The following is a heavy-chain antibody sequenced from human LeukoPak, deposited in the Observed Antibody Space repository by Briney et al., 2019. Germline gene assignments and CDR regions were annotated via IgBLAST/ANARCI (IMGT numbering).Heavy chain of an antibody. CDR1: VDSFTDYY. V-gene: IGHV4-34*01. CDR3: ARPNSSWSRHNFDP. CDR2: INHRGSI. J-gene: IGHJ5*02. Sequence: PSETLSLTCAVYVDSFTDYYWTWIRQPPGKGLRWIGQINHRGSINYNPSLKSRVTISVDTPKNQFSLKLSSVNAEDTAVYYCARPNSSWSRHNFDPWGQGTLVTVSS. D-gene: IGHD6-13*01.